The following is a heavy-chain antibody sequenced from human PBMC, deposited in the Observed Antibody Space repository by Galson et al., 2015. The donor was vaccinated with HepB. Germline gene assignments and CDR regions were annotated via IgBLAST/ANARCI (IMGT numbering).Heavy chain of an antibody. D-gene: IGHD3-10*01. CDR3: ARDQDIPGEGSGPGYYYGMDV. CDR1: GFTFSSYS. CDR2: ISSSSSYI. Sequence: SLRLSCAASGFTFSSYSMNWVRQAPGKGLEWVSSISSSSSYIYYADSVKGRFTISRDNAKNSLYLQMNSLRAEDTAVYYCARDQDIPGEGSGPGYYYGMDVWGQGTTVTVSS. J-gene: IGHJ6*02. V-gene: IGHV3-21*01.